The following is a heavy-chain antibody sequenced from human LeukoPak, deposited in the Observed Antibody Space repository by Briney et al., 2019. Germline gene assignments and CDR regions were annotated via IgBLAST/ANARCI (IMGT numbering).Heavy chain of an antibody. D-gene: IGHD2-15*01. CDR3: AREGHCSGGSCYSAYYYYMDV. CDR2: INWNGGST. V-gene: IGHV3-20*04. J-gene: IGHJ6*03. Sequence: GGSLRLSCAASGFTFDDYGMSWVRQAPGKGLEWVSGINWNGGSTGYADSVKGRFTISRDNAKNSLYLQMNSLRAEDTALYYCAREGHCSGGSCYSAYYYYMDVWGKGTTVTVSS. CDR1: GFTFDDYG.